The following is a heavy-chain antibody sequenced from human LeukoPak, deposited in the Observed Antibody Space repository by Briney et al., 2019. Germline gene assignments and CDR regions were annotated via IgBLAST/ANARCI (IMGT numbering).Heavy chain of an antibody. CDR2: INPSGGST. V-gene: IGHV1-46*01. Sequence: GASVKVSCKASGYTFTSYYMHWVRQAPGQGLEWMGIINPSGGSTSYAQKFQGRVTMTRDTSTSTAYMELSSLRSEDTAVYYCARDLISGWSIDYWGQGTLVTVSS. CDR3: ARDLISGWSIDY. D-gene: IGHD6-19*01. J-gene: IGHJ4*02. CDR1: GYTFTSYY.